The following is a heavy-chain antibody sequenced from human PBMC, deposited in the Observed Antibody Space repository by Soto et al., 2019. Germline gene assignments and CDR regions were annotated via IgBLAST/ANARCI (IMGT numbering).Heavy chain of an antibody. CDR1: GFTFSSYA. Sequence: QVQLVESGGGVVQPGRSLRLSCAASGFTFSSYAVHWVRQAPGKGLEWVAVISFDGSNRYYADSLKGRFTISRDNSKHTLYLQVNSLRPEDTAVYYCARCPSGSAFYYYGMDVWGPGTAVTVSS. CDR2: ISFDGSNR. CDR3: ARCPSGSAFYYYGMDV. V-gene: IGHV3-30-3*01. D-gene: IGHD6-19*01. J-gene: IGHJ6*02.